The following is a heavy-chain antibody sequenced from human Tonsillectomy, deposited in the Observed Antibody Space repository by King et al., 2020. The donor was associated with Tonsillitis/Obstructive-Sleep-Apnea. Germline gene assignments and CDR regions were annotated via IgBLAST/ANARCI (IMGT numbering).Heavy chain of an antibody. CDR1: GFTFSSYE. J-gene: IGHJ3*02. Sequence: VQLVQSGGGLVQPGGSLRLSCAASGFTFSSYELNWVRQAPGKGLEWVSYISSSGSTIYYADSVKGRFTISRDNAKNSLYLQMNSLRAEDTAVYYCATTWELQALDIWGQGTMVTVSS. CDR3: ATTWELQALDI. CDR2: ISSSGSTI. V-gene: IGHV3-48*03. D-gene: IGHD1-26*01.